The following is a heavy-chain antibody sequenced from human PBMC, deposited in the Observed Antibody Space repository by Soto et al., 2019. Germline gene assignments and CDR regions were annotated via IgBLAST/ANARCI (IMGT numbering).Heavy chain of an antibody. V-gene: IGHV1-8*01. CDR2: MNPNSGNT. CDR1: GYTFTSYD. D-gene: IGHD4-17*01. J-gene: IGHJ5*02. Sequence: ASVKVSCKASGYTFTSYDINWVRQATGQGLEWMGWMNPNSGNTGYAQKFQGRVTMTRNTSISTAYMELSSLRSEDTAVYYCARGVPLTTKRRWFDPWGQGTLVTVSS. CDR3: ARGVPLTTKRRWFDP.